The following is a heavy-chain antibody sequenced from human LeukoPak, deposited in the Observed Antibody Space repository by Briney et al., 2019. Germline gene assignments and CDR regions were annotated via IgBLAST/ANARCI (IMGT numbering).Heavy chain of an antibody. D-gene: IGHD3-16*01. CDR3: TRSPPPGATAYGVVDL. V-gene: IGHV4-34*01. CDR1: GGSFSGSY. CDR2: INHSGST. J-gene: IGHJ4*02. Sequence: SETLSLTCAVYGGSFSGSYWSWIRQPPGKGLGWIGEINHSGSTNYNPSLKSRVTISINTSKNQFSLKLRSVTAADTAVYYCTRSPPPGATAYGVVDLWGQGTLVTVSS.